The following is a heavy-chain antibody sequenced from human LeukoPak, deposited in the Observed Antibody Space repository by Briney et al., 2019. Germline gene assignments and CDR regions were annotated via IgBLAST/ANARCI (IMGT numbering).Heavy chain of an antibody. CDR2: FDPEQAKT. D-gene: IGHD3-3*01. Sequence: ASVKLSCKVSGNSLTDLNIQWVRQAPGKGLECMGGFDPEQAKTVYAENFQGRVTMTEDPSTDTAYMELSSLRSEDTAIYYCATRSGDFWSGYENWGQGTLVIVSS. V-gene: IGHV1-24*01. CDR1: GNSLTDLN. J-gene: IGHJ4*02. CDR3: ATRSGDFWSGYEN.